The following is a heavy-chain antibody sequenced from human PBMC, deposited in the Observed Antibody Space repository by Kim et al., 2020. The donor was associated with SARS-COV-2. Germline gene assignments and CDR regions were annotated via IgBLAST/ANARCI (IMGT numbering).Heavy chain of an antibody. CDR3: AKGSLVLWGQQLVRGMD. D-gene: IGHD6-13*01. CDR1: GFSFSSYG. J-gene: IGHJ6*01. Sequence: GGSLRLSCAAFGFSFSSYGMNWVRQAPGKGLEWVAVLSYDGSHRYNAAFMRGRFTISSDNRKNTLYLQMNSLRDEDTALYYSAKGSLVLWGQQLVRGMD. CDR2: LSYDGSHR. V-gene: IGHV3-30*18.